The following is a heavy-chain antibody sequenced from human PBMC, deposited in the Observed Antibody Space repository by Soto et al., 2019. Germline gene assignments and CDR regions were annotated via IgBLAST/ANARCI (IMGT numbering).Heavy chain of an antibody. Sequence: ASVKVSCKTSGYTFSNYSITWVLQAPGQPLEWLGWISLYSDGTNYAQKFQGRVSMTTDTSTTTAYMELRSLRSDDTAVYYCARVVPGAEAWFGPWGQGTLVTVSS. V-gene: IGHV1-18*01. J-gene: IGHJ5*02. CDR2: ISLYSDGT. CDR1: GYTFSNYS. D-gene: IGHD2-2*01. CDR3: ARVVPGAEAWFGP.